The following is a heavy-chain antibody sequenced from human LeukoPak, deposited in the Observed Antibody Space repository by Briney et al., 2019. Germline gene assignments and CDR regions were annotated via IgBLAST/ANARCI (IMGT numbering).Heavy chain of an antibody. V-gene: IGHV1-18*01. Sequence: GASVNVSCKASGYTFTSYGISWVRQAPGQGLEWMGWISAYNGNTNYAQTLQGRVTITTDTSTSTAYMELRSLRSDDTAVYYCARDYDTGDLYFDYWGREPLVTASS. D-gene: IGHD4-17*01. CDR2: ISAYNGNT. J-gene: IGHJ4*02. CDR1: GYTFTSYG. CDR3: ARDYDTGDLYFDY.